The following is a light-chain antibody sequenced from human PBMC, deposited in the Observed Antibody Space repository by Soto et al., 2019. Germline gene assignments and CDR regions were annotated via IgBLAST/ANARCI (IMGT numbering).Light chain of an antibody. J-gene: IGKJ2*01. V-gene: IGKV1-39*01. Sequence: DIQMTQSPSYLSASVGDKVTLTCRASQGISGYLNWYHQKPGKAPAMVIHTSSTLQSGVPSRYRGTRSGTDFTLTISSLQPEDFGTFFCQQRYTTPYTFGQGTKVDIK. CDR3: QQRYTTPYT. CDR2: TSS. CDR1: QGISGY.